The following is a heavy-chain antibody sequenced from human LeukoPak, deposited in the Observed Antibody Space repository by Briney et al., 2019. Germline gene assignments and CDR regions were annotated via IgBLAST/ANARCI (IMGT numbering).Heavy chain of an antibody. CDR3: ARAGDSYSSGWYTLNY. V-gene: IGHV4-59*01. CDR1: GGSISIYH. D-gene: IGHD6-19*01. J-gene: IGHJ4*02. CDR2: IYYSGST. Sequence: PSETLSLTCTVSGGSISIYHWSWIRQPPGKGLEWIGYIYYSGSTNYNPSLKSRVTISVDTSKNQFSLKLSSVTAADTAVYYCARAGDSYSSGWYTLNYWGQGTLVTVSS.